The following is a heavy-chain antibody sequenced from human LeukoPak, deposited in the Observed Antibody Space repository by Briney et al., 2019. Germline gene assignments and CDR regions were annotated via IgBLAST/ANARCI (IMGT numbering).Heavy chain of an antibody. V-gene: IGHV3-21*01. D-gene: IGHD1-26*01. CDR1: GFTFSSYA. CDR2: ISSSSSYT. J-gene: IGHJ4*02. CDR3: AKGSYGTDY. Sequence: GGSLRLSCAASGFTFSSYAMSWVRQAPGKGLEWVSSISSSSSYTYYADSVKGRFTISRDNAKNSLYLQMNSLRAEDTAVYYCAKGSYGTDYWGQGTLVTVSS.